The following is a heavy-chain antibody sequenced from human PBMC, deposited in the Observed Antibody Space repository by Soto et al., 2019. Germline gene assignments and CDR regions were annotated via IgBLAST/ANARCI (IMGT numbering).Heavy chain of an antibody. CDR3: ARHCRLRLFEWSNWFGP. D-gene: IGHD3-3*01. CDR2: IYHSGST. CDR1: GGSISSLNW. V-gene: IGHV4-4*02. Sequence: SETLPLTCAVSGGSISSLNWWRRVRQHPGKGLEWIGEIYHSGSTNYNPSLKSRVTISVDKSKNQFCLELSSVTAADTALSYCARHCRLRLFEWSNWFGPWGQEILVPGSS. J-gene: IGHJ5*01.